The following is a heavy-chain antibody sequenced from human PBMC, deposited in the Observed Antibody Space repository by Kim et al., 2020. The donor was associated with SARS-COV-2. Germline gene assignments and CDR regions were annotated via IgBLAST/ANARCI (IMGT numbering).Heavy chain of an antibody. D-gene: IGHD3-3*01. Sequence: PPLKSRVTKSVDTSKNQFSLKLGSVTAADTAVYYCARGGTIFGVVTRPFDYWGQGTLVTVSS. V-gene: IGHV4-31*02. CDR3: ARGGTIFGVVTRPFDY. J-gene: IGHJ4*02.